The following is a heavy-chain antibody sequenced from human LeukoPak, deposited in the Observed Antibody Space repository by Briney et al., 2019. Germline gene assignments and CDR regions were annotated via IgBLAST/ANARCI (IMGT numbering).Heavy chain of an antibody. CDR2: FFQSEKS. CDR3: ARVLPVPYLLDS. J-gene: IGHJ4*02. Sequence: PSETLSLTCAISGHSSTRGYYWAWFRQSPGKGLEWTATFFQSEKSFYNASLKSRVIMSLDTSKSQFSLNLTSVTAADTAVYYCARVLPVPYLLDSWGQGTHVTVSS. V-gene: IGHV4-38-2*01. CDR1: GHSSTRGYY. D-gene: IGHD2/OR15-2a*01.